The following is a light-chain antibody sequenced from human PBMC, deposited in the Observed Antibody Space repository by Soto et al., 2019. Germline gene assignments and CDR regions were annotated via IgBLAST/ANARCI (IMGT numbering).Light chain of an antibody. J-gene: IGKJ4*01. CDR2: GAS. CDR3: QQYGRSPLT. CDR1: QSVSSSY. Sequence: IGLTQSPGTLSLSPGDRATLSCRARQSVSSSYLAWYQQKPGQAPRLIIYGASIRATGIPDRFSASWSGTDLTLTISRLEPEDFAVYCCQQYGRSPLTFGGGTKVEIK. V-gene: IGKV3-20*01.